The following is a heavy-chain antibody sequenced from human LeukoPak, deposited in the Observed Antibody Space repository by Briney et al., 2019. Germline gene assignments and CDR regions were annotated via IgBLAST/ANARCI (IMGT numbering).Heavy chain of an antibody. D-gene: IGHD5-12*01. CDR2: IYSSGST. J-gene: IGHJ4*02. CDR1: GGSITSYY. CDR3: ARGLRSLDY. V-gene: IGHV4-4*07. Sequence: PSETLSLTCTVSGGSITSYYWSWIRQPAGKGLEWIGRIYSSGSTSHNPSLKSRVTMSIDTSKNQFSLTLSSVTAADTAVYYCARGLRSLDYWGQGTLVTVSS.